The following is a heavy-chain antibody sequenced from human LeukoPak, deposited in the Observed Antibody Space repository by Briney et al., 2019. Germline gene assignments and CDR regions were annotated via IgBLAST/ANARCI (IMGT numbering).Heavy chain of an antibody. V-gene: IGHV3-53*01. Sequence: PGGSLRLSCAASGFTVSSNYMSWVRQAPGKGLVWVSVIYSGGSTYYADSVKGRFTISRDNSKNTLYLQMNSLRAEDTAVYYCAKDQVTMIADAFDIWGQGTMVTVSS. D-gene: IGHD3-22*01. CDR2: IYSGGST. CDR3: AKDQVTMIADAFDI. J-gene: IGHJ3*02. CDR1: GFTVSSNY.